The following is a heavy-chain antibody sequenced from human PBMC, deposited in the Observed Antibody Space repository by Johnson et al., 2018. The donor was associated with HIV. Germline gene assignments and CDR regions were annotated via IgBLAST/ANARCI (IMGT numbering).Heavy chain of an antibody. Sequence: VQLVESGGGLVQPGGSLRLSCAASGFTFSSYAMSWVRQAPGKGLEWVSAISGSGGSTYYADSVKGRFTISRDNSKNTLYLQMNSLRAEDTAVYYCTTDHYFLDALDIWGQGTMVTVSS. CDR1: GFTFSSYA. CDR2: ISGSGGST. D-gene: IGHD2/OR15-2a*01. V-gene: IGHV3-23*04. CDR3: TTDHYFLDALDI. J-gene: IGHJ3*02.